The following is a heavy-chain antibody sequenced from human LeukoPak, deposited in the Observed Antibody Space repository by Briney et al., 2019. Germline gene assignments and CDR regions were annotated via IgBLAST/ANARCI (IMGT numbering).Heavy chain of an antibody. J-gene: IGHJ4*02. CDR1: GYTFTGFY. Sequence: SVKVSCKTSGYTFTGFYLHWVRQAPGHGLEWMGWMNPDSGATNYAQKFQGRVTLTRDTSINTGYMELTGLTSDDTAVYYCARRDFADQLDSWGQGSLVIVSS. V-gene: IGHV1-2*02. CDR3: ARRDFADQLDS. D-gene: IGHD2-2*01. CDR2: MNPDSGAT.